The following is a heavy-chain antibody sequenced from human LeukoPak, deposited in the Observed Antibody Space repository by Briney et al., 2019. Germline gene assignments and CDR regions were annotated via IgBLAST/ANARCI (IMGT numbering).Heavy chain of an antibody. Sequence: EGSLRLSCAASGFTFSSYEMNWVRQAPGKGLEWVSYISSSGSTIYYADSVKGRFTISRDNAKNSLYLQMNSLRAEDTAVYYCARPGGTPPYYYYGMDVWGKGTTVTVSS. CDR2: ISSSGSTI. J-gene: IGHJ6*04. CDR1: GFTFSSYE. D-gene: IGHD2-15*01. V-gene: IGHV3-48*03. CDR3: ARPGGTPPYYYYGMDV.